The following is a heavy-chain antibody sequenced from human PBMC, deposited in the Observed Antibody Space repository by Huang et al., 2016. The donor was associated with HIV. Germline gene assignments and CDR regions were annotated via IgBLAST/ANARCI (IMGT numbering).Heavy chain of an antibody. CDR1: GGSFSSRFYY. CDR3: ARHDPDYYGSGSYYNNPIY. J-gene: IGHJ4*02. CDR2: IYCSGST. V-gene: IGHV4-39*01. Sequence: QLQLQESGPGLVKPSETLSLTCTVSGGSFSSRFYYWGWIRPPPGKGLEWIGTIYCSGSTCYNPALKRRVTRSVDTSKNQFSLKLSSVTAADTAVYYCARHDPDYYGSGSYYNNPIYWGQGTLVTVSS. D-gene: IGHD3-10*01.